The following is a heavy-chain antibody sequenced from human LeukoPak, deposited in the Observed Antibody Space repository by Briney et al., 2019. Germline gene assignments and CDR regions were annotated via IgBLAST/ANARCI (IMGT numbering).Heavy chain of an antibody. CDR1: GGSINTGDYY. Sequence: SETLSLTCTVSGGSINTGDYYWTWIRQPPGKGLEWIGSLFYTGNTYYNPSLKIRVTISIDTSKNQFSLKLSSVTAADTAVYYCARENIVSTRGFDYWGQGTLVTVSS. V-gene: IGHV4-39*07. CDR2: LFYTGNT. D-gene: IGHD5/OR15-5a*01. CDR3: ARENIVSTRGFDY. J-gene: IGHJ4*02.